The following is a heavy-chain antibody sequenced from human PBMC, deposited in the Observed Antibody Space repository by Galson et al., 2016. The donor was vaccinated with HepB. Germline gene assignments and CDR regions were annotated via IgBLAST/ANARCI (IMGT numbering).Heavy chain of an antibody. CDR2: ISGSGDYT. V-gene: IGHV3-23*01. CDR3: AKVGVTAYQYDILTGTFDS. D-gene: IGHD3-9*01. J-gene: IGHJ4*02. Sequence: WVRQAPGKGLEWVSAISGSGDYTYYTESVKGRFTISRDNSKNTLYLQMNSLRDEDTAVYYCAKVGVTAYQYDILTGTFDSWGQGTLVTVSS.